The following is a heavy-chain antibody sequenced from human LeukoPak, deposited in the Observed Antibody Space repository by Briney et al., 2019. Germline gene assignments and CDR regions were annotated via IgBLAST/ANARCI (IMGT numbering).Heavy chain of an antibody. CDR3: ASLLTYYYDSSGHWPFDY. D-gene: IGHD3-22*01. V-gene: IGHV3-23*01. J-gene: IGHJ4*02. CDR2: LSGSGGRT. Sequence: GGSLRLSCAASGFTFSTYAMSWVRQAPGKGLEWVSALSGSGGRTNYADSVKGRFSISRDNSKNTLYLQMNSLRAEDTAVYYCASLLTYYYDSSGHWPFDYWGQGTLVTVSS. CDR1: GFTFSTYA.